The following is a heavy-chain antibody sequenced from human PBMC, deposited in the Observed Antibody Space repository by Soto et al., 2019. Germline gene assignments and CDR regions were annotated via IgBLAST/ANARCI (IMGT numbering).Heavy chain of an antibody. D-gene: IGHD2-2*01. CDR3: ARRYRSCFDY. CDR2: IYYSGST. CDR1: GGSVSSGSYY. J-gene: IGHJ4*02. V-gene: IGHV4-61*01. Sequence: SETLSLTCTVSGGSVSSGSYYWSWIRQPPGKGLEWIGYIYYSGSTYYNPSLRSRVTISIDTSKNQFSLKLSSVTAADTAVYYCARRYRSCFDYWGQGTLVTVSS.